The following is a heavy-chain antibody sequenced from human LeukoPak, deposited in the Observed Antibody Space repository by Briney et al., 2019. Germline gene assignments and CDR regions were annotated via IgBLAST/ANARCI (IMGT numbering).Heavy chain of an antibody. D-gene: IGHD3-10*01. CDR3: AREEAYGSGSLDYYYYMDV. J-gene: IGHJ6*03. CDR2: IYTSGST. V-gene: IGHV4-4*07. CDR1: GGSISSYY. Sequence: SETLSLTCTVSGGSISSYYWSWIRQPAGKGLEWIGRIYTSGSTNYNPSLKSRVTMSVDTSKNQFSLKLSSVTAADTAVYYCAREEAYGSGSLDYYYYMDVWGKGTTVTISS.